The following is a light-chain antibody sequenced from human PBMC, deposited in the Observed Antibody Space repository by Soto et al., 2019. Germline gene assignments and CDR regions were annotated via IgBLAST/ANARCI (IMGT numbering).Light chain of an antibody. CDR3: CSYAGSYTWL. CDR1: SSDVGGYNY. V-gene: IGLV2-11*01. J-gene: IGLJ3*02. CDR2: DVS. Sequence: QSALTQPRSVSGSPGQSVTISCTGTSSDVGGYNYVSWYQEHPGKAPKLMIYDVSKRPSGVPDRFSGSKSGNTASLTISGLQAEDEAEYYCCSYAGSYTWLFGGGTKVTVL.